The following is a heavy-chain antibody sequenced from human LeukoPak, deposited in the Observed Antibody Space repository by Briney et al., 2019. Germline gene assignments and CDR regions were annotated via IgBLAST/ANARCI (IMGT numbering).Heavy chain of an antibody. CDR1: GGSITSGTYY. V-gene: IGHV4-39*01. CDR3: ARRSDWFDP. Sequence: PSETLSLTCTVSGGSITSGTYYWGWIRQPPGKGLEWIASIYYSGRPHYKPSLKSRVTISLDTSKNQFSLKLLCVTAADTAVYYCARRSDWFDPWGQGTLVTVSS. J-gene: IGHJ5*02. CDR2: IYYSGRP. D-gene: IGHD1-26*01.